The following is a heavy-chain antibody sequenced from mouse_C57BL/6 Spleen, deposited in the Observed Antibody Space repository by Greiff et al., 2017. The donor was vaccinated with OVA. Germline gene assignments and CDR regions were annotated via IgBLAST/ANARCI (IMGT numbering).Heavy chain of an antibody. CDR3: ARRYYGLYWYFDV. CDR1: GFTFTDYN. D-gene: IGHD1-1*01. J-gene: IGHJ1*03. V-gene: IGHV1-18*01. Sequence: VQLQQSGPELVKPGASVKIPCKASGFTFTDYNMDWVKQSHGKSLEWIGDINPNNGGTIYNQKFKGKATLTVDKSSSTAYMELRSLTSEDTAVYYCARRYYGLYWYFDVWGTGTTVTVSS. CDR2: INPNNGGT.